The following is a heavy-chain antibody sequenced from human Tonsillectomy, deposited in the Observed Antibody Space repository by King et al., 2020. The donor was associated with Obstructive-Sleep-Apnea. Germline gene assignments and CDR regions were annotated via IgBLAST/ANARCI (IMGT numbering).Heavy chain of an antibody. Sequence: VQLQESGPRLVKPSETLSLTCSVSGSSISSGYFWGWIRQPPGRGLEWIGSMYHSGSTHYNPSLKSRVTISVDKAKNQFSLKLNSVTAADTAMYYCARDSGPVSFDIWGQGTMVTVSS. V-gene: IGHV4-38-2*02. D-gene: IGHD3-16*01. CDR2: MYHSGST. CDR3: ARDSGPVSFDI. J-gene: IGHJ3*02. CDR1: GSSISSGYF.